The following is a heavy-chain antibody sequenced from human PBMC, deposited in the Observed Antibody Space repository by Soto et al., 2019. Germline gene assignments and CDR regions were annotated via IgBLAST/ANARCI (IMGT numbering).Heavy chain of an antibody. Sequence: PSETLSLTCTVSGGSVSSGSYYWSWIRQPPGKGLEWIGYIYYSGSTNYNPSLKSRVTISVDTSKNQFFLKLSSVTAADTAVYYCARDQTRDGYNSYWFDPWGQGTLVTVSS. V-gene: IGHV4-61*01. J-gene: IGHJ5*02. D-gene: IGHD5-12*01. CDR2: IYYSGST. CDR3: ARDQTRDGYNSYWFDP. CDR1: GGSVSSGSYY.